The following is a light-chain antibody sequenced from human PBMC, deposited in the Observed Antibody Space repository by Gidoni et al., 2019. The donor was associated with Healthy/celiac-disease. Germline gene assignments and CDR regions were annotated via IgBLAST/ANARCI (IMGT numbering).Light chain of an antibody. CDR3: QQYNNWPPWT. CDR1: QSVSSN. V-gene: IGKV3-15*01. CDR2: GAS. Sequence: EIVMTQSPATLSVSPGERATLSCRASQSVSSNLAWYQQKPGQAPRLLIYGASTRATGIPARFSGSGSRTEFTLTISSLQSEEFAVYYWQQYNNWPPWTFGQGTKVEIK. J-gene: IGKJ1*01.